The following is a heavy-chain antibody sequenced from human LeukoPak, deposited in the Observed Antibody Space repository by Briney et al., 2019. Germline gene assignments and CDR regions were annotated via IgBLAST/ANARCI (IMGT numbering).Heavy chain of an antibody. J-gene: IGHJ4*02. CDR3: ARGATTVAN. CDR1: GGSISSSNW. D-gene: IGHD4-23*01. Sequence: PSETLSLTCAVSGGSISSSNWWSWVRQPPGKGLKWIGEIYHSGSTNYNPSLKSQVTISVDKSKNQFSLKLSSVTAADTAVYYCARGATTVANWGQGTLVTVSS. CDR2: IYHSGST. V-gene: IGHV4-4*02.